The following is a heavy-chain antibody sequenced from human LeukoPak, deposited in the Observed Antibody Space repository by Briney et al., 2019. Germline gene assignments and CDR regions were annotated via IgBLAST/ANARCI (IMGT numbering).Heavy chain of an antibody. CDR1: GYTFTSYD. V-gene: IGHV1-8*01. D-gene: IGHD1-1*01. CDR2: MNPNSGNT. Sequence: ASVKVSCTASGYTFTSYDINWVRQATGQGLEWMGWMNPNSGNTGYAQKFQGRVTMTRNTSISTAYMELSSLRSEDTAVYYCARGHDNWNDFDYWGQGTLVTVSS. CDR3: ARGHDNWNDFDY. J-gene: IGHJ4*02.